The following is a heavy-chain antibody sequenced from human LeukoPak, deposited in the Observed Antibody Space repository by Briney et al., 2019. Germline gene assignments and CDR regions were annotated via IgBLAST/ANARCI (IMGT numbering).Heavy chain of an antibody. CDR1: GFNFSSHL. V-gene: IGHV3-74*01. CDR3: ARDPSYSSGWSDY. Sequence: GGPLRLPCGASGFNFSSHLMHYLRQAPGKALVGLLRINSYGSSTSYPHSVKGRYTISRDNAKIMLYLQMTRLRAEDTAVYYCARDPSYSSGWSDYWGQGTLVTVSS. CDR2: INSYGSST. J-gene: IGHJ4*02. D-gene: IGHD6-19*01.